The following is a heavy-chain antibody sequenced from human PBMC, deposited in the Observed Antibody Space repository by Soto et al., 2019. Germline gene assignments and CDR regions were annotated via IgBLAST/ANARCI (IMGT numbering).Heavy chain of an antibody. CDR1: GFTVSSNY. J-gene: IGHJ4*02. Sequence: GXSLSLSCAASGFTVSSNYISWVRQAPGKGLEWVSVIYSGGSTYYADSVKGRFTISRHNSKNTLYLQMKSLRAEDTAVYYCARDASGSYYTDWGLGTLVTVSS. CDR3: ARDASGSYYTD. D-gene: IGHD3-10*01. V-gene: IGHV3-53*04. CDR2: IYSGGST.